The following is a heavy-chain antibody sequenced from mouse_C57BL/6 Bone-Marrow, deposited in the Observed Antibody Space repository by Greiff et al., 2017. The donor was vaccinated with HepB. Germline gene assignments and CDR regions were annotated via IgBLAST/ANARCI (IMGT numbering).Heavy chain of an antibody. Sequence: VQLKQSGAELVRPGASVKLSCTASGFNIKDDYMHWVKQRPEQGLEWIGWIDPENGDTEYASKFQGKATITADTSSNTAYLQRSSLTSEDTAVYYCTTAPGYYGSSHYFDYWGQGTTLTVSS. CDR2: IDPENGDT. J-gene: IGHJ2*01. V-gene: IGHV14-4*01. CDR1: GFNIKDDY. CDR3: TTAPGYYGSSHYFDY. D-gene: IGHD1-1*01.